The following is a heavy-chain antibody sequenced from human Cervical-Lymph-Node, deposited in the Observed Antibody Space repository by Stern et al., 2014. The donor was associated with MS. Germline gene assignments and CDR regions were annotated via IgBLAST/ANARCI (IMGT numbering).Heavy chain of an antibody. J-gene: IGHJ4*02. V-gene: IGHV3-30*14. Sequence: VQLVESGGGVIQPGRSLRLSCAASGFTFSSYAMHWVRQAPGKGLEWVAFISDDGRNKYYADSVKGRFTISRDNSKNTLYFQMSSLRAEDTAVYYCARDLLRFLDYHDYWGQGTLVTVSS. D-gene: IGHD3-3*01. CDR3: ARDLLRFLDYHDY. CDR1: GFTFSSYA. CDR2: ISDDGRNK.